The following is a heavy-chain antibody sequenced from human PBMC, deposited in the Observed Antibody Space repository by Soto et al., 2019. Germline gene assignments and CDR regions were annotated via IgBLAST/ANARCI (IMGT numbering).Heavy chain of an antibody. D-gene: IGHD3-3*01. Sequence: PSETLSLTCTVSGGSISSGGYYWSWIRQHPGKGLEWIGYIYYSGSTYYNPSLKSRVTISVDTSKNQFSLKLSSVTAADTAVYYCASTPPASEYYDFWSGPSDVWGKGTTVTVSS. J-gene: IGHJ6*04. CDR3: ASTPPASEYYDFWSGPSDV. V-gene: IGHV4-31*02. CDR2: IYYSGST. CDR1: GGSISSGGYY.